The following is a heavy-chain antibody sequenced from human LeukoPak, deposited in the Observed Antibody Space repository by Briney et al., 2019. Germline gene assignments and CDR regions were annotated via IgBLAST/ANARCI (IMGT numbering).Heavy chain of an antibody. CDR3: AREGATTADY. CDR1: GFTFSAYS. Sequence: GGSLRLSCAASGFTFSAYSINWVRQAPGKGLEWVSSISSSSSYIYYADSVKGRFTISRDNAKNSLYLQMNSLRAEDTAVYYCAREGATTADYWGQGTLVTVSS. D-gene: IGHD4-17*01. V-gene: IGHV3-21*01. CDR2: ISSSSSYI. J-gene: IGHJ4*02.